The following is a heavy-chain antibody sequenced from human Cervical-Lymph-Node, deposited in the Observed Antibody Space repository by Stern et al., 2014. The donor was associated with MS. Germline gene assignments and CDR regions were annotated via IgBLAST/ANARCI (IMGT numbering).Heavy chain of an antibody. CDR3: ARERGYCSGGRCYPYYFDS. V-gene: IGHV3-30-3*01. CDR1: GFTFSNYA. J-gene: IGHJ4*02. Sequence: VQLVESGGGVVQPGRSLRLSCAPSGFTFSNYAMHWVRQAPGKGPEWVAFVSNDGAKEFDADSVKGRFTISRDNSNSTLYLQMTSLTTEDTSVYFCARERGYCSGGRCYPYYFDSWGQGTLVVVSS. D-gene: IGHD2-15*01. CDR2: VSNDGAKE.